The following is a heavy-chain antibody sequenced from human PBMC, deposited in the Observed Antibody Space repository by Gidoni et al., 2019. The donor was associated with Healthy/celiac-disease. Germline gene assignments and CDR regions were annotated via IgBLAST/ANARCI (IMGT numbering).Heavy chain of an antibody. Sequence: EVQLLESGGGLVPPGGSLRLSCAASGFTFSSYAMSWVRQAPGKGLEWVSAISGSGGSTYYADAVKGRFTISRDNSKNTLYLQMNSLRAEDTAVYYCAKDFRVGATRFDAFDIWGQGTMVTVSS. CDR2: ISGSGGST. CDR3: AKDFRVGATRFDAFDI. V-gene: IGHV3-23*01. CDR1: GFTFSSYA. J-gene: IGHJ3*02. D-gene: IGHD1-26*01.